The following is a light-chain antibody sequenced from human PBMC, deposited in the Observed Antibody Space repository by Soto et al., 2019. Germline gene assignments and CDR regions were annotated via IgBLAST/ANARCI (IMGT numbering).Light chain of an antibody. CDR3: QQTNNVPYT. V-gene: IGKV1-39*01. J-gene: IGKJ2*01. CDR1: QNINAY. CDR2: AAS. Sequence: DVQMTQSPSSLSASVGDRVTITCRASQNINAYFNWYQQKPGKAPKLLICAASTLLNGVPSRFSGSGSGTYFTLTISSLQPEDSATYYCQQTNNVPYTFGQGTKLE.